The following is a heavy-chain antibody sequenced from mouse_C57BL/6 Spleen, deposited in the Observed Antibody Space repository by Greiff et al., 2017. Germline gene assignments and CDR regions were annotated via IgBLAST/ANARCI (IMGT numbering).Heavy chain of an antibody. CDR2: INTSNGGT. CDR1: GYTFTSYW. V-gene: IGHV1-53*01. Sequence: QVQLLQPGTELVKPGASVKLSCKASGYTFTSYWMLWVKQRPGQGLEWIGNINTSNGGTNYKEKFKSKVTLTVDKSSSAADMQLSSLTSEDSAVCYCARGLGDNGGQGTSVTVSS. D-gene: IGHD2-13*01. J-gene: IGHJ4*01. CDR3: ARGLGDN.